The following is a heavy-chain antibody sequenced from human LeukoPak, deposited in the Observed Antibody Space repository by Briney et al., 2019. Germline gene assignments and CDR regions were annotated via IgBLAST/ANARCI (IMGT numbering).Heavy chain of an antibody. CDR3: ARTGSHNYDILTGYPH. Sequence: ASVRVSFKASGYTFTIYYMHWVRQAPGQGLEWMGIINPSGGSTSYAQKFQGRVTITRDTSTSTVYMELSSLRSEDTAVYYCARTGSHNYDILTGYPHWGQGTLVTVSS. CDR1: GYTFTIYY. J-gene: IGHJ4*02. V-gene: IGHV1-46*01. D-gene: IGHD3-9*01. CDR2: INPSGGST.